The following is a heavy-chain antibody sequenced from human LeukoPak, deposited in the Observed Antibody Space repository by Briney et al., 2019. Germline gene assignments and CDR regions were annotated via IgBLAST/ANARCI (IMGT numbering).Heavy chain of an antibody. J-gene: IGHJ4*02. V-gene: IGHV3-15*01. CDR3: TTALPYSDH. Sequence: WIRQPPGKGLEWVGRIKSKSDGGTTDYAVPVKGRFTISRDDSKNTFYLQMNSLKTEDTAVYYCTTALPYSDHWGQGTLVTVSS. CDR2: IKSKSDGGTT. D-gene: IGHD4-11*01.